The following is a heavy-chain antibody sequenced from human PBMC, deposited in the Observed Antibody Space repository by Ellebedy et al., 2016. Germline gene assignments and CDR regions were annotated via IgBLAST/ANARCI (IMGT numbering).Heavy chain of an antibody. D-gene: IGHD4-17*01. CDR3: ARSDYGAHFDY. CDR2: IYHSGST. V-gene: IGHV4-30-2*03. J-gene: IGHJ4*02. CDR1: GGSISSGGYS. Sequence: LRLSXAVSGGSISSGGYSWSWIRQPPGKGLEWIGSIYHSGSTYYNPSLKSRVTISVDTSKNQFSLKLSSVTAADTAVYYCARSDYGAHFDYWGQGTLVTVSS.